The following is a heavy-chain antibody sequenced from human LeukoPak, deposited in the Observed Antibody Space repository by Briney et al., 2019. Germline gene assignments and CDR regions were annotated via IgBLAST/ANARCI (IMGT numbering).Heavy chain of an antibody. CDR3: ARAFGYSSSWYLG. V-gene: IGHV1-46*01. J-gene: IGHJ4*02. CDR1: GYTFTSYY. CDR2: INPSGGST. Sequence: GASLKVSCMASGYTFTSYYMHWVRRAPGQGLEWMRIINPSGGSTSYAQKFQGRVTMTRDTSMSTVYMELSSLRSEDTAVYYCARAFGYSSSWYLGWGQGTLVTVSS. D-gene: IGHD6-13*01.